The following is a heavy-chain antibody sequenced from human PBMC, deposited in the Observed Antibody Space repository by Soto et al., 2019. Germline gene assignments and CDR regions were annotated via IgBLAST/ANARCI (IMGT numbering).Heavy chain of an antibody. CDR2: IFSSGST. CDR1: GGSITDYS. V-gene: IGHV4-4*07. J-gene: IGHJ5*02. Sequence: SETLSLTXTVSGGSITDYSWVWIRKPAGKGLEWIGRIFSSGSTNYNPSLKGRITMSLDTSKNQFSLKLNSATATDTAVYFCARDQGVVVTADNWFDPWGQGILVTVSS. CDR3: ARDQGVVVTADNWFDP. D-gene: IGHD2-21*02.